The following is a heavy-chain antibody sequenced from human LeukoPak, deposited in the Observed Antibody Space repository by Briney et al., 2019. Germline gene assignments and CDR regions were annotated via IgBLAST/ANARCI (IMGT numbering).Heavy chain of an antibody. V-gene: IGHV3-74*01. Sequence: GGSLRRSCAASGFTFSSYWMHWVRQAPGKGLVWVSRINSDGYSLSYADSVKGRFTIPRDNTKNTLYLEMNSLRVEDTAVYYCARLGYSSSWYYFDYWGQGTLVTVSS. CDR3: ARLGYSSSWYYFDY. J-gene: IGHJ4*02. CDR1: GFTFSSYW. CDR2: INSDGYSL. D-gene: IGHD6-13*01.